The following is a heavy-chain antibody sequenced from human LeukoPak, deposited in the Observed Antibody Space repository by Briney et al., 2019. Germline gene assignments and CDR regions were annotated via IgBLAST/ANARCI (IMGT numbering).Heavy chain of an antibody. CDR2: ISAYNGNT. CDR1: VYTLTNYG. CDR3: ARGYYYDRSGYSDSFDI. D-gene: IGHD3-22*01. Sequence: ASVTVSYKPSVYTLTNYGISWVRQAPGQGLEWTGWISAYNGNTNYAQKLQCRVTITTDTSTSTAYMELRSLRSDDTAVYYCARGYYYDRSGYSDSFDIWGQGTMVTVSS. V-gene: IGHV1-18*01. J-gene: IGHJ3*02.